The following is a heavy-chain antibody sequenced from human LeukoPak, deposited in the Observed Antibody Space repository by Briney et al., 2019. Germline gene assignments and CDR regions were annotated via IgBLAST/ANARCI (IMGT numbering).Heavy chain of an antibody. V-gene: IGHV5-51*01. CDR1: GYGFSSYW. J-gene: IGHJ4*02. CDR2: ICPGDSDT. D-gene: IGHD3-10*01. CDR3: ARPGGYGSGSYRY. Sequence: GESLKISCKGSGYGFSSYWIGWVRQMPGKGLEYMGIICPGDSDTRYSQSFQGQVTISADKSITTAYLQWSSLKASDTAMYYCARPGGYGSGSYRYWGQGTLVTVSS.